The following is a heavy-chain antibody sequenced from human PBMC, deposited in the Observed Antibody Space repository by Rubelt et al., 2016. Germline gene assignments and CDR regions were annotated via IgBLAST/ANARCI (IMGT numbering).Heavy chain of an antibody. V-gene: IGHV4-39*07. CDR2: IYHSGST. CDR3: ARKNGDYGRGDNDY. D-gene: IGHD4-17*01. Sequence: QLQLQESGPGLVKPSETLSLTCTVSGGSISSSSYYWGWIRQPPGKGLEWIGEIYHSGSTNYNPSLRRRVTISVGKSKNQFSLKLRSVTAADTAVYYCARKNGDYGRGDNDYWGQGTLVTVSS. CDR1: GGSISSSSYY. J-gene: IGHJ4*02.